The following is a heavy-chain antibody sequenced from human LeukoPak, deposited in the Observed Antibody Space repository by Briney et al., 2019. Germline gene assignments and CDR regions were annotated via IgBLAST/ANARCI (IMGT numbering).Heavy chain of an antibody. CDR2: IRGSGGST. CDR1: GFSFSSFA. V-gene: IGHV3-23*01. J-gene: IGHJ4*02. CDR3: AKIRDYGGKYFDY. D-gene: IGHD4-23*01. Sequence: GGSLRLSCAVSGFSFSSFAMSWDRPVPGGGLEWDSAIRGSGGSTNYADSVKGRFTISRDNSKNTLYLQMNSLRAEDTAVYYCAKIRDYGGKYFDYWGQGTLVTVSS.